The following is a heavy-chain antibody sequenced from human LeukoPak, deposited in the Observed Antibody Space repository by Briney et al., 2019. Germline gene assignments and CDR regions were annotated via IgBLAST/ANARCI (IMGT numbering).Heavy chain of an antibody. CDR2: ISYDGSDK. CDR1: GFTFRNYA. D-gene: IGHD1-14*01. CDR3: AKYQGNHVG. Sequence: GGSLRLSCAASGFTFRNYAIHWVRQAPGKGLEWVAIISYDGSDKDYADSVKGRFTISRDNSKNTLYLQMNSLRAEDTAVYYCAKYQGNHVGWGQGTLVTVSS. V-gene: IGHV3-30*04. J-gene: IGHJ4*02.